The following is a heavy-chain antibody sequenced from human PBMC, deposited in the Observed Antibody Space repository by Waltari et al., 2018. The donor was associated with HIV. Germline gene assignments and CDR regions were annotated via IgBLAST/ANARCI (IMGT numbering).Heavy chain of an antibody. CDR2: ICSGCSR. CDR3: ARSIAAAGPPAVYFDY. Sequence: EVQLVESGGGLIQPGGSLRLSCAASGFTVSSNYMSWVRQAPGKGLGWVSVICSGCSRTQAGSVKGRSPISRENAKNTVYLQMNSLRAEDTAVYYCARSIAAAGPPAVYFDYWGQGTLVTVSS. CDR1: GFTVSSNY. V-gene: IGHV3-53*01. J-gene: IGHJ4*02. D-gene: IGHD6-13*01.